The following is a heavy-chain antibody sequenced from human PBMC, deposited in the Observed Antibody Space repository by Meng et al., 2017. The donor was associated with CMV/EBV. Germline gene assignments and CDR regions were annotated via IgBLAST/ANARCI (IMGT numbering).Heavy chain of an antibody. D-gene: IGHD3-10*01. CDR1: GFTFSSDS. CDR2: ISSSSSYI. Sequence: GESLKISCAASGFTFSSDSMKWVRPAPGKGLEWVSSISSSSSYIYYADSVKGRFTITRDNAKNSLYLQMNSLRAEDTAVYYCARGESGDLLWFGSSYPSGFDPWGQGTLVTVSS. CDR3: ARGESGDLLWFGSSYPSGFDP. V-gene: IGHV3-21*03. J-gene: IGHJ5*02.